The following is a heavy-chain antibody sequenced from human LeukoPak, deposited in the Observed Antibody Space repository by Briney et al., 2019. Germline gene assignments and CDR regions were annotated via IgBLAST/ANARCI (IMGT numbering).Heavy chain of an antibody. J-gene: IGHJ3*02. CDR3: ARGRIVGATLSAFDI. CDR1: GCSFSSYA. V-gene: IGHV1-69*13. Sequence: GASVKVSCKASGCSFSSYAISWVRQAPGQGLEWMGGIIPIFGTANYAQKFQGRVTITADESTSTAYMELSSLRSEDTAVYYCARGRIVGATLSAFDIRGQGTMVTVSS. D-gene: IGHD1-26*01. CDR2: IIPIFGTA.